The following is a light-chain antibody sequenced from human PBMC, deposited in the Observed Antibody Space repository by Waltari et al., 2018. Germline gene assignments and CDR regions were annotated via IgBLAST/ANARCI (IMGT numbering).Light chain of an antibody. J-gene: IGKJ1*01. Sequence: EIVLTQSPGTLSLSPGERATLSCRASQSVSRTLAWYQQKPGQAPRLLIYGASTRATGIPERFSGGGAGTDFSLTISRLEPEDVALYYCRHYVRLPATFGQGTKVEIK. CDR2: GAS. V-gene: IGKV3-20*01. CDR1: QSVSRT. CDR3: RHYVRLPAT.